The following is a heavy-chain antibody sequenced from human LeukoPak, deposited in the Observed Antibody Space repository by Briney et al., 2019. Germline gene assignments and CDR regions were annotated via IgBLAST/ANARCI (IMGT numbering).Heavy chain of an antibody. J-gene: IGHJ4*02. D-gene: IGHD1-1*01. CDR2: IYYSGST. CDR3: ASGTLDRDY. Sequence: PSETLSLTCTVSGGSISSSSYYWGWIRQPPGKGLEWIGSIYYSGSTYYNPSLKSRVTISVDTSKNQFSLKLSSVTAADTAVYYCASGTLDRDYWGQGTLVTVSS. CDR1: GGSISSSSYY. V-gene: IGHV4-39*07.